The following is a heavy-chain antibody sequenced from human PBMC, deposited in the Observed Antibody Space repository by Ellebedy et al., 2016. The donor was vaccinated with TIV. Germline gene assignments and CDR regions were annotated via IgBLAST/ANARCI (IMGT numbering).Heavy chain of an antibody. Sequence: AASVQVSCKASGGSFSSYTITWVRQAPGQGLQWMGWVTAYNRDTYYAQNFQGRVTFTTDTSSSTAYLELRSLTSNDTGVYYCARGAMALSWGQGTLVTVSS. V-gene: IGHV1-18*01. CDR1: GGSFSSYT. D-gene: IGHD5-24*01. CDR3: ARGAMALS. J-gene: IGHJ5*02. CDR2: VTAYNRDT.